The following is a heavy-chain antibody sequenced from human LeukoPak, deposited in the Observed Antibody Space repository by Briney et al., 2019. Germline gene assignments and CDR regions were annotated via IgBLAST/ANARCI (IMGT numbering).Heavy chain of an antibody. Sequence: SSETLSLTCAVSGYSISSGYHWGWIRQPPGKGLEWIGSIYHSGSTYYNPSLKSRVTISVDTSKNQFSLKLSSVTAADTAVYYCARHLSFTSCYHYWGQGTLVTVSS. CDR2: IYHSGST. V-gene: IGHV4-38-2*01. D-gene: IGHD2-2*01. J-gene: IGHJ4*02. CDR3: ARHLSFTSCYHY. CDR1: GYSISSGYH.